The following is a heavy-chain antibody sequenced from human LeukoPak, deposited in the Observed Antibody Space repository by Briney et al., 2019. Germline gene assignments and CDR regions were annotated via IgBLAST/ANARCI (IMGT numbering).Heavy chain of an antibody. Sequence: SQTLSLTCAVSGGSISSGSYSWSWIRQPPGKGLEWIGYIYPRGSTYYNPSLKGRVILSLDKSANQFSLNLSSVTAADTAVYYCARFSPRAMGNYLDFWGQGTLVTVSS. CDR1: GGSISSGSYS. D-gene: IGHD7-27*01. CDR2: IYPRGST. CDR3: ARFSPRAMGNYLDF. V-gene: IGHV4-30-2*01. J-gene: IGHJ4*02.